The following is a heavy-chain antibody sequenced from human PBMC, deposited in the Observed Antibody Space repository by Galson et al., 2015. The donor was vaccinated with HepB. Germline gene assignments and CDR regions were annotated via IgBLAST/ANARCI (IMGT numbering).Heavy chain of an antibody. D-gene: IGHD2-8*01. Sequence: SLRLSCAAPGFTVSSNYMSWVRQAPGKGLEWVSVIYSGGSTYYADSVKGRFTISRDNSKNTLYLQMNSLRAEDTAVYYCARGMRWAIDYWGQGTLVTVSS. J-gene: IGHJ4*02. CDR2: IYSGGST. CDR1: GFTVSSNY. CDR3: ARGMRWAIDY. V-gene: IGHV3-66*02.